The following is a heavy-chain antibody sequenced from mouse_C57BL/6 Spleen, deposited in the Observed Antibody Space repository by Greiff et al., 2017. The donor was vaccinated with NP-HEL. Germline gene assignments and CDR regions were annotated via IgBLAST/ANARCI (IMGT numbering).Heavy chain of an antibody. Sequence: VQLQQSGPELVKPGASVKISCKASGYSFTSYYIHWVKQRPGQGLEWIGWIYPGSGNTKYNEKFKGKATLTADTSSSTAYMQLSSLTSEDSAVYYGARGELGGYFDVWGTGTTVTVSS. CDR1: GYSFTSYY. J-gene: IGHJ1*03. CDR2: IYPGSGNT. V-gene: IGHV1-66*01. D-gene: IGHD4-1*01. CDR3: ARGELGGYFDV.